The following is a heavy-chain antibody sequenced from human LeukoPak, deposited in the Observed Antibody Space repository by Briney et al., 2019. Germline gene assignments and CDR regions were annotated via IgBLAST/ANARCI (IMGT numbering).Heavy chain of an antibody. Sequence: ASVKVSCKVSGYTLTELSMHWVRQAPGKGLEWMGGFDPEDGETIYAQKFQGRVTMTEDTSTDTAYMELSSLRSEDTAVYYCATGGYSGCDRYYYYGMDVWGQGTTVTVSS. CDR2: FDPEDGET. CDR3: ATGGYSGCDRYYYYGMDV. J-gene: IGHJ6*02. CDR1: GYTLTELS. V-gene: IGHV1-24*01. D-gene: IGHD5-12*01.